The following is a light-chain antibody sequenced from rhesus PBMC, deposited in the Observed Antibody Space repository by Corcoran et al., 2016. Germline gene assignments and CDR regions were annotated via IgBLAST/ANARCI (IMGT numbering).Light chain of an antibody. CDR2: YSN. J-gene: IGLJ1*01. V-gene: IGLV1S4*01. CDR3: AAWDDSLSSYI. CDR1: SSNIGGNN. Sequence: QSVLTQPPSASGAPGQSVTISCSGSSSNIGGNNVYWYQQLPGTAPKLLIYYSNPRPSGVPDRFSGSKSGTSASLAITGLRSEDEADYYCAAWDDSLSSYIFGAGTRLTVL.